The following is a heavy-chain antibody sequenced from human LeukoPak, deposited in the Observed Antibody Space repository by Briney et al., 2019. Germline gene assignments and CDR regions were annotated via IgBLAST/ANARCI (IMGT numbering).Heavy chain of an antibody. J-gene: IGHJ6*03. CDR1: GGSFSGYC. CDR3: ARRPVRGVIHYYYYYMDV. D-gene: IGHD3-10*01. Sequence: SETLSLTCAVYGGSFSGYCWSWIRQPPGKGLEWIGEINHSGSTNYNPSLKSRVTISVDTSKNQFSLKLSSVTAADTAVYYCARRPVRGVIHYYYYYMDVWGKGTTVTISS. V-gene: IGHV4-34*01. CDR2: INHSGST.